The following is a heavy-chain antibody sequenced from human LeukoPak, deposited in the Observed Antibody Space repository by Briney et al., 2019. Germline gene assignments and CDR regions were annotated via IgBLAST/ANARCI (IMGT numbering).Heavy chain of an antibody. CDR3: ARSAVDTADFDY. CDR1: GGSINDYF. Sequence: SETLSLTCTVSGGSINDYFWSWIRQPAGRGLEWIGRISTSGSTNYNPALRSRVTMSIDTSTIQFSLKLSSVTAADTVVYYCARSAVDTADFDYWGQGTLVTVSS. J-gene: IGHJ4*02. D-gene: IGHD3-22*01. V-gene: IGHV4-4*07. CDR2: ISTSGST.